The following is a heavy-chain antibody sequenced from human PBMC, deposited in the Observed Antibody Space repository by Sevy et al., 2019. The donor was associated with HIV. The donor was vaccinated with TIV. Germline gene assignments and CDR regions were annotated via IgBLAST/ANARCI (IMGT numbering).Heavy chain of an antibody. D-gene: IGHD1-20*01. V-gene: IGHV6-1*01. CDR3: ARDGLTYGGMDV. CDR1: GDSVSSNNAA. Sequence: QSQTLSLTCAISGDSVSSNNAAWNWIRQSPSRGLEWLGRTFYRSNWYNDYAVSVKGRITINPDTSKNQLSLQLTSVTPEETAVYYCARDGLTYGGMDVWGQGTTVTVSS. CDR2: TFYRSNWYN. J-gene: IGHJ6*02.